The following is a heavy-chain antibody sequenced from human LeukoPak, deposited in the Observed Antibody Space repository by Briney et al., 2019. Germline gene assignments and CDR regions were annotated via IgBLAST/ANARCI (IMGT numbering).Heavy chain of an antibody. CDR1: GGSISSYY. CDR3: ARQGDGYNYFGAFDI. Sequence: SETLSLTCTVSGGSISSYYWSWIRQPPGKGLGWIGYIYYSGSTNYNPSLKSRVTISVDTSKNQFSLKLSSVTAADTAVYYCARQGDGYNYFGAFDIWGQGTMVTVSS. D-gene: IGHD5-24*01. V-gene: IGHV4-59*08. J-gene: IGHJ3*02. CDR2: IYYSGST.